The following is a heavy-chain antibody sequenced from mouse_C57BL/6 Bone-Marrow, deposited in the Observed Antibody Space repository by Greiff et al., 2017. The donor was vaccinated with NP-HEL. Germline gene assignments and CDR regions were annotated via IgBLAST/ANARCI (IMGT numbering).Heavy chain of an antibody. V-gene: IGHV1-26*01. CDR2: INPNNGGT. CDR1: GYTFTDYY. Sequence: EVQLQQSGPELVKPGASVKISCKASGYTFTDYYMNWVKQSHGKSLEWIGDINPNNGGTSYNQKFKGKATLTVDKSSSTAYMELRSLTSEDSAVYYCARGDYGSAMDYWGQGTSVTVSS. D-gene: IGHD2-4*01. J-gene: IGHJ4*01. CDR3: ARGDYGSAMDY.